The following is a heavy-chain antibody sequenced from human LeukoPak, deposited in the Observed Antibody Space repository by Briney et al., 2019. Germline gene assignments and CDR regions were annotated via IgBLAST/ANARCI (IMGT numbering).Heavy chain of an antibody. V-gene: IGHV4-61*01. CDR3: ARVGPAMVPYYFDY. CDR2: IYYSGST. J-gene: IGHJ4*02. D-gene: IGHD5-18*01. Sequence: PSETLSLTCIVSGGSVSSGSYYRSWIRQPPGKGLEWIGYIYYSGSTNYNPSLKSRVTISVDTSKNQFSLKLSSVTAADTAVYYCARVGPAMVPYYFDYWGQGTLVTVSS. CDR1: GGSVSSGSYY.